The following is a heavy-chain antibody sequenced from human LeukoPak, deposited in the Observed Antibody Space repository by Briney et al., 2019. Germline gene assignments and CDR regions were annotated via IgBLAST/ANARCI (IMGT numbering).Heavy chain of an antibody. CDR2: IFGADKNTT. CDR1: GFPFSSYA. Sequence: GGSLRLSCAASGFPFSSYAMNWVRQAPGKGLEWVSIIFGADKNTTYYADSVKGRFTVSRDNSKNTLDLQMTDLRPEDTAVYYCARDRYSSSPFDYWGQGTLVTVSS. D-gene: IGHD6-13*01. CDR3: ARDRYSSSPFDY. J-gene: IGHJ4*02. V-gene: IGHV3-23*01.